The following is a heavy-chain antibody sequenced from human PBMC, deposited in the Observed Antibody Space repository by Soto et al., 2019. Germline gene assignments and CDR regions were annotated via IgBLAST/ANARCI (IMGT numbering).Heavy chain of an antibody. J-gene: IGHJ4*02. D-gene: IGHD1-26*01. CDR3: AKDEGVGGTLRLPKGNDY. V-gene: IGHV3-30*18. Sequence: GGSLRLSCAASGFTFSCCAMHWVRQAPGKGLEWVAIISYDGSLKYYADSVKGRFTISRDNSKNTLDLQMNSLRFEDTAVYFCAKDEGVGGTLRLPKGNDYWGQGTLVTLS. CDR2: ISYDGSLK. CDR1: GFTFSCCA.